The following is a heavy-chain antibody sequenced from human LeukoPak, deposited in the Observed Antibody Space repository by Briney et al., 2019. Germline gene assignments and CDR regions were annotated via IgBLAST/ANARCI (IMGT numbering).Heavy chain of an antibody. CDR2: MNPNSGNT. Sequence: GASVKVSCKTSGYTFTNYDINWVRQATGQGLEWMGWMNPNSGNTGYAQKFQGRLTITRNTSISTAYMELSSLRSEDTAVYYCVGSGYYPLGYWGQGTLVTVSS. D-gene: IGHD3-22*01. V-gene: IGHV1-8*03. CDR3: VGSGYYPLGY. CDR1: GYTFTNYD. J-gene: IGHJ4*02.